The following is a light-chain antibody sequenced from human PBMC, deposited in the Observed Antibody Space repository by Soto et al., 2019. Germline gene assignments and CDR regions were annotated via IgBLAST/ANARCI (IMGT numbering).Light chain of an antibody. CDR2: AAS. CDR1: QAIGND. CDR3: QQYNYFWA. J-gene: IGKJ1*01. V-gene: IGKV1-17*01. Sequence: IQMNQSPSCLSASVGDRVTITCRADQAIGNDLGWYHQKPGKAPKRLIYAASNLQSGVPSRFGGSGSGTEFTLTISSLQPDDFATYYCQQYNYFWAFGQGTKVDIK.